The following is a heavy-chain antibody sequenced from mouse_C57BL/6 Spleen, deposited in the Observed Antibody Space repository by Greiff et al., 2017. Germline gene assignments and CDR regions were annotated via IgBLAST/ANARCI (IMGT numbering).Heavy chain of an antibody. J-gene: IGHJ4*01. CDR1: GFTFTDYY. CDR3: ARPGSLYYYAMDY. V-gene: IGHV7-3*01. Sequence: EVQLQESGGGLVQPGGSLSLSCAASGFTFTDYYMSWVRQPPGKALEWLGFIRNKANGYTTEYSAAVKGRFTISRDNSQSILYLQMNALRAEDSATYYCARPGSLYYYAMDYWGQGTSVTVSS. CDR2: IRNKANGYTT. D-gene: IGHD6-1*01.